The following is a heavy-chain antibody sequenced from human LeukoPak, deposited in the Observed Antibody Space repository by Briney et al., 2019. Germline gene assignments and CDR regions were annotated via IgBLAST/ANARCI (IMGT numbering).Heavy chain of an antibody. Sequence: GGSLRLSCAASGFTFSNAWMIWVRQAPEKGLEWVGRIKTRSEGGTTDCAAPVKGRFTISRDDSKNTLYLQMNSLKSEDTGVYYCTTEVGATAKGWGQGTLVTVSS. V-gene: IGHV3-15*01. CDR3: TTEVGATAKG. CDR2: IKTRSEGGTT. D-gene: IGHD1-26*01. CDR1: GFTFSNAW. J-gene: IGHJ4*02.